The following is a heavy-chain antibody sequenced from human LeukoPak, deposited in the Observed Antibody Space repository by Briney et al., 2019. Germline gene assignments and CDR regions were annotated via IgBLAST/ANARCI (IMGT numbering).Heavy chain of an antibody. CDR2: IKEDGSET. CDR3: ARDRGYGYLFDY. CDR1: GFTFSSNW. Sequence: GGSLRLSCAASGFTFSSNWMSWVRQAPGRGLEWLANIKEDGSETYYVDSVRGRFTISRDNAKNTLYLEMNSLRAEDTAVYYCARDRGYGYLFDYWGQGTLVTVSS. J-gene: IGHJ4*02. V-gene: IGHV3-7*05. D-gene: IGHD5-18*01.